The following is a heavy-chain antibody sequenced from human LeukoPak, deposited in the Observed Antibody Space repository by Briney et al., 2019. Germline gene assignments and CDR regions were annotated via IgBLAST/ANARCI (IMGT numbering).Heavy chain of an antibody. Sequence: SETLSLTCTVSGGSISSYYWSWIRQPPGKGLEWIGYIYYSGSTNYNPSLKSRVTISVDTSKNQFSLKLSPVTAADTAVYYCARAPYDSSGYSFDYWGQGTLVTVSS. J-gene: IGHJ4*02. D-gene: IGHD3-22*01. V-gene: IGHV4-59*01. CDR2: IYYSGST. CDR1: GGSISSYY. CDR3: ARAPYDSSGYSFDY.